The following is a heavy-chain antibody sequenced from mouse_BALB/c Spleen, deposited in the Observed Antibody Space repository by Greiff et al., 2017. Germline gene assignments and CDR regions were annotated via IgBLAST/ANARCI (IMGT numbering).Heavy chain of an antibody. J-gene: IGHJ1*01. D-gene: IGHD2-1*01. CDR2: INPYNDGT. Sequence: EVKLQQSGPELVKPGASVKMSCKASGYTFTSYVMHWVKQKPGQGLEWIGYINPYNDGTKYNEKFKGKATLTSDKSSSTAYMELSSLTSEDSAVYYCARGIYYGNYDWYFDVWGAGTTVTVSS. CDR1: GYTFTSYV. V-gene: IGHV1-14*01. CDR3: ARGIYYGNYDWYFDV.